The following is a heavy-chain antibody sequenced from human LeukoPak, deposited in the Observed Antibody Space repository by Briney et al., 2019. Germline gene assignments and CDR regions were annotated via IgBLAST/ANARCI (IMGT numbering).Heavy chain of an antibody. CDR1: GGSFSGYY. Sequence: SETLSLTCAVYGGSFSGYYWSWIRQPPGKGLEWIGEINHSGSTNYNPSLKSRVTISVDTSKNQFSLKLSSVTAADTAVYYCARGPRIMITFGGVIAAPYYFDYWGQGTLVTVSS. CDR2: INHSGST. V-gene: IGHV4-34*01. D-gene: IGHD3-16*02. J-gene: IGHJ4*02. CDR3: ARGPRIMITFGGVIAAPYYFDY.